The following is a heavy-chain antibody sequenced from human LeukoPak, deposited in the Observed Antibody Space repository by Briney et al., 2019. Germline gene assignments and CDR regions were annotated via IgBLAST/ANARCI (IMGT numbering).Heavy chain of an antibody. CDR1: GGSLSGYY. D-gene: IGHD6-19*01. CDR2: INHRGGT. V-gene: IGHV4-34*01. J-gene: IGHJ3*02. CDR3: VRELAVARAAFDM. Sequence: SETLSLTCAVFGGSLSGYYWSWIRQPPGRGLEWIGEINHRGGTNYNPSLKSRVSISVDTSKNQFSLNLRSVTAADTAVYYCVRELAVARAAFDMWGQGTMVTVSS.